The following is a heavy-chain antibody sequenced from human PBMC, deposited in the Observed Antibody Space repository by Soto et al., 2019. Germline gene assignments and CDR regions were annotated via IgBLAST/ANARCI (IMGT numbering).Heavy chain of an antibody. CDR3: ARALGYSGYAGMDV. D-gene: IGHD5-12*01. V-gene: IGHV1-18*01. CDR1: GYTFTIYG. CDR2: ISPDNGNT. Sequence: QVQLVQSGGEVKKPGASVKVSCKASGYTFTIYGINWVRQAPGQGFEWMGWISPDNGNTNYAQKLQGRVTMTTDTSTSTAYMELRSPRSDDTAVYYCARALGYSGYAGMDVWGQGTTVTVSS. J-gene: IGHJ6*02.